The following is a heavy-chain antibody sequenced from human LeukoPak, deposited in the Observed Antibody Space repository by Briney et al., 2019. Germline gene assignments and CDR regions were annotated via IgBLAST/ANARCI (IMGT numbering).Heavy chain of an antibody. D-gene: IGHD3-22*01. V-gene: IGHV3-53*01. CDR2: IYSGGST. CDR3: AKEVYDSSGFIDF. Sequence: PGGSLRLSCAASGFTVSSNYMSWVRQAPGKGLEWVSVIYSGGSTYYADSVKGQFTISRDNSKKMLYLQMNSLRVEDTAIYYCAKEVYDSSGFIDFWGQGTLVTVSS. CDR1: GFTVSSNY. J-gene: IGHJ4*02.